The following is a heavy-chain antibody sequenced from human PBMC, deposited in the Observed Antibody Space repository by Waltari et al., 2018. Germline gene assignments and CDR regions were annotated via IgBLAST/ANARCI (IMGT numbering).Heavy chain of an antibody. CDR3: ARGVYYYGMDV. J-gene: IGHJ6*02. Sequence: QVQLQQWGAGLLKPSETLSLTCAVYGWPLSAYYWSWIRQPTWKGLEWIGEINHSGSTNYHTSLKSRVTISVDTSKNQFSLKLSSVTAADTAVYYCARGVYYYGMDVWGQGTTVTVSS. CDR1: GWPLSAYY. CDR2: INHSGST. V-gene: IGHV4-34*01.